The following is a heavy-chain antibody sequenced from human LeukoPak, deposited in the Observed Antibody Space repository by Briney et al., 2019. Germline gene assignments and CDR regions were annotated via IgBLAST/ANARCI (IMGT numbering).Heavy chain of an antibody. J-gene: IGHJ4*02. CDR3: AREPNDYGDAFDY. V-gene: IGHV3-48*03. CDR2: ISSSGSTI. D-gene: IGHD4-17*01. Sequence: GGSLRLSCAASGFPFSSYEMNWVRQAPGKGREWVSYISSSGSTIYYADSVRGRFTISRDNAKNSLYLQMNSLRAEDTALYYCAREPNDYGDAFDYWGQGTLVTVSS. CDR1: GFPFSSYE.